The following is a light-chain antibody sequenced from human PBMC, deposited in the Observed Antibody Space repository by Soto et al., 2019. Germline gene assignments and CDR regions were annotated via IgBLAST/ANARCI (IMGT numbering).Light chain of an antibody. CDR2: SAS. Sequence: DIQMTQCPSSLSSSVGDRVTITCGASQSISRYLNWYQQKRGKAPKLLIYSASSLQSGVPSRFSGSGSGTDFTLTISSLQPEDFGTYYCQQSHSTPQTFGQGTKVDIK. J-gene: IGKJ1*01. CDR3: QQSHSTPQT. CDR1: QSISRY. V-gene: IGKV1-39*01.